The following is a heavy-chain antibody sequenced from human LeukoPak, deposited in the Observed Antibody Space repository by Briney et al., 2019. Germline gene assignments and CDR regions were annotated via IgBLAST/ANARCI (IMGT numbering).Heavy chain of an antibody. CDR3: ARLSGSYYSDFDY. V-gene: IGHV4-39*01. Sequence: SETLSLTCTVSGGSISSSSYYWGWIRQPPGKGLEWIGSIYYSGSAYYNPSLKSRVTISVDTSKNQLSLKLSSVTAADTAVYYCARLSGSYYSDFDYWGQGTLVTVSS. CDR1: GGSISSSSYY. CDR2: IYYSGSA. D-gene: IGHD1-26*01. J-gene: IGHJ4*02.